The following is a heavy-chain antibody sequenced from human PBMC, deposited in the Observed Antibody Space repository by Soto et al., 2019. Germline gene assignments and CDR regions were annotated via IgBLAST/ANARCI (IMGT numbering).Heavy chain of an antibody. CDR2: IYWDDDK. CDR3: AHRLPNVVVTGWYHWFDP. Sequence: QITLKESGPTLVKPTQTLTLTCTFSGFSLSTSGVGVGWIRQPPGKALEWLALIYWDDDKRYSPSLKSRLTITKDTSKNQVVLTMTNMDPVDTATYYCAHRLPNVVVTGWYHWFDPWGQGTLVTVSS. CDR1: GFSLSTSGVG. D-gene: IGHD2-21*02. J-gene: IGHJ5*02. V-gene: IGHV2-5*02.